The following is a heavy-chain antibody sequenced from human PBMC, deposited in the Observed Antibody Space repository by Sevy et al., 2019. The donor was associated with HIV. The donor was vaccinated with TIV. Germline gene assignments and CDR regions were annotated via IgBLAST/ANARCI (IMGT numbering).Heavy chain of an antibody. V-gene: IGHV3-30-3*01. J-gene: IGHJ4*02. D-gene: IGHD2-15*01. CDR1: GFTFSSYA. CDR2: ISYDGSNK. CDR3: ASEGVVVAAIDY. Sequence: GGSLRLSCAASGFTFSSYAMHWVRQAPGKGLEWVAVISYDGSNKYYADSVKGRFTISRDNSKNTLYLQMNSLRAEDTAVYYCASEGVVVAAIDYWGQRTLVTVSS.